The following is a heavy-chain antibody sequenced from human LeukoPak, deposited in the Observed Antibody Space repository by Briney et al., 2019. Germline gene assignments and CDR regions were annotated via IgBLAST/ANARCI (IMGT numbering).Heavy chain of an antibody. CDR1: GGSISSYY. CDR2: VYYSGST. V-gene: IGHV4-59*12. Sequence: SETLSLTCTVSGGSISSYYWSWIRQPPGKGLEWIGYVYYSGSTNYNPSLKSRVTISGATSKNQFSLKLSSVTAADTAVYYCAREYYRGRYDYWGQGTLVTVSS. J-gene: IGHJ4*02. CDR3: AREYYRGRYDY. D-gene: IGHD6-19*01.